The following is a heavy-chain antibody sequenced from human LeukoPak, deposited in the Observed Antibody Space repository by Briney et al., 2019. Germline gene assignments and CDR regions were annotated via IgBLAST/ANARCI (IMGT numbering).Heavy chain of an antibody. D-gene: IGHD4-17*01. CDR2: IDSSGITI. J-gene: IGHJ4*02. CDR3: ARDSVGDLLDY. V-gene: IGHV3-48*03. CDR1: GFPFSSYE. Sequence: PGGSLRLSCAGSGFPFSSYEMNWLRQAPGKGLEWVSHIDSSGITIYYGDSVKGRFTISRDNVKNSIYLQMDSLRVEDTAIYYCARDSVGDLLDYWGQGTPVTVSS.